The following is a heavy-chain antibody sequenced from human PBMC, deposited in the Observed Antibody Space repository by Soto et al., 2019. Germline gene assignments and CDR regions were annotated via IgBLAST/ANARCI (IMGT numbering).Heavy chain of an antibody. CDR2: ISAYNGNT. V-gene: IGHV1-18*01. J-gene: IGHJ3*02. D-gene: IGHD5-12*01. Sequence: ASVKVSCKASGYTFTSYGISWVRQAPGQGLEWMGWISAYNGNTNYAQKLQGRVTMTTDTSTSTAYMELRGLRSDDTAVYYCARTESSGYWPHDAFDIWGQGTMVT. CDR3: ARTESSGYWPHDAFDI. CDR1: GYTFTSYG.